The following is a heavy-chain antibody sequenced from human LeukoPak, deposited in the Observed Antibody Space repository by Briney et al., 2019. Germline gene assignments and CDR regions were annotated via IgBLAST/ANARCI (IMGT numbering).Heavy chain of an antibody. V-gene: IGHV4-39*07. CDR3: ARDTSEWFGELSGPDAFDI. Sequence: SETLSLTCTVSGGPISSSSYYWGWIRQPPGKGLEWIGSIYYSGSTYYNPSLKSRVTISVDTSKNQFSLKLSSVTAADTAVYYCARDTSEWFGELSGPDAFDIWGQGTMVTVSS. CDR1: GGPISSSSYY. CDR2: IYYSGST. D-gene: IGHD3-10*01. J-gene: IGHJ3*02.